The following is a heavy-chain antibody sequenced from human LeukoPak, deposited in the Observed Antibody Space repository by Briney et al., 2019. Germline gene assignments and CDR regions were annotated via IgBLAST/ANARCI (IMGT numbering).Heavy chain of an antibody. CDR1: GFTFSSYS. J-gene: IGHJ4*02. Sequence: GGSLRLSCAASGFTFSSYSMNWVRQAPGKGLEWVSYISSSSSTIYYADSVKGRFTISRDNAKNSLYLQMNSLRAEDTAVYYCAKMYSSSGHFIDSWGQGTLVTVSS. CDR3: AKMYSSSGHFIDS. CDR2: ISSSSSTI. V-gene: IGHV3-48*04. D-gene: IGHD6-19*01.